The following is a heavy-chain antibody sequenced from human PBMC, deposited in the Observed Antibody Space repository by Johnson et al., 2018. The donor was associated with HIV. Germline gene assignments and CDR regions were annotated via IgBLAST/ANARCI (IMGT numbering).Heavy chain of an antibody. V-gene: IGHV3-30*18. Sequence: QVQLVESGGGVVQPGRSLRLSCAGSGFTFSSYGMHWVRQAPGKGLEWVALISNDGSNKYYAASVKGRFAISRDNSKNTLDVQMNSLRGEDTAVYYCAKGQVVVAATSAFDIWGQGTMVTVSS. CDR3: AKGQVVVAATSAFDI. J-gene: IGHJ3*02. D-gene: IGHD2-15*01. CDR2: ISNDGSNK. CDR1: GFTFSSYG.